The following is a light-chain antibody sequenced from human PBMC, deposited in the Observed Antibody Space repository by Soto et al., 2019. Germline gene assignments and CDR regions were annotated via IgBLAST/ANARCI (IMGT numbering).Light chain of an antibody. V-gene: IGKV1-5*01. J-gene: IGKJ1*01. Sequence: DIQMTQSPATLSVSLGDRVTITCRASQSIDRWLAWYPQRPGQAPKILIYHASTLETGVPSRFSGSGSGTEFTLTISSMQHDYFATYYCQHYNSYGTLAQGTQVDIK. CDR2: HAS. CDR1: QSIDRW. CDR3: QHYNSYGT.